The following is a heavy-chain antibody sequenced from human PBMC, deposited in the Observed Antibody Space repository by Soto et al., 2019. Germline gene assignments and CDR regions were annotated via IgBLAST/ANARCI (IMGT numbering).Heavy chain of an antibody. CDR2: IYHSGST. CDR1: GGSISSSNW. D-gene: IGHD6-19*01. Sequence: PSETLSLTCAVSGGSISSSNWWSWVRQPPGKGLEWIGEIYHSGSTNYNPSLKSRVTISVDKSKNQFSLKLSSVTAADTAVYYCASCVTAKNSGWYSPIIKRQQYNWFDPWGQGTLVTVSS. J-gene: IGHJ5*02. V-gene: IGHV4-4*02. CDR3: ASCVTAKNSGWYSPIIKRQQYNWFDP.